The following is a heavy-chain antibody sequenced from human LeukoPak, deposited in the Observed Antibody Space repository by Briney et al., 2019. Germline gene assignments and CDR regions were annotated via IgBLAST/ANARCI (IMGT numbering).Heavy chain of an antibody. J-gene: IGHJ4*02. Sequence: GGSLRLSCAASGFTFSSYAMHWVRQAPGKGLEWVAVISYDGSNKYYADSVKGRFTISRNDSKNTAYLQMNSLKTEDTAVYYCTSYPRTTSPYWGQGTLVTVSS. CDR1: GFTFSSYA. D-gene: IGHD2-2*01. CDR2: ISYDGSNK. V-gene: IGHV3-30-3*01. CDR3: TSYPRTTSPY.